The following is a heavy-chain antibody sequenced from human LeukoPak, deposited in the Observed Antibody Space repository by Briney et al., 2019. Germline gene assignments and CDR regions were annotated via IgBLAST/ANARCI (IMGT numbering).Heavy chain of an antibody. D-gene: IGHD3-22*01. CDR1: GYTFTNYY. Sequence: ASVKVSCKASGYTFTNYYIHWVRQAPGQGLEWMGIINPSGGTTSYAQRFQGRVTMTRETSTSTVYMELSSLRSEDTALYYCARVNYHDSSGYFSSPSFDYWGQGTLVTVSS. J-gene: IGHJ4*02. V-gene: IGHV1-46*01. CDR2: INPSGGTT. CDR3: ARVNYHDSSGYFSSPSFDY.